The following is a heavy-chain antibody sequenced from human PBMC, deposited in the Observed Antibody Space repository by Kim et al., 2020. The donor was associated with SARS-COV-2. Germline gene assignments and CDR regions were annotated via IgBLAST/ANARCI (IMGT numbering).Heavy chain of an antibody. CDR3: ARDMGAPDDDFWSGIGDHYYAMDV. D-gene: IGHD3-3*01. CDR1: GFRFSSHG. Sequence: GGSLRLSCAASGFRFSSHGMHWVRQAPGKGLEWVAVISYDGSNKYYADSVKGRFTISRDNFKNTLYLQMNSLRAEDTAVYYCARDMGAPDDDFWSGIGDHYYAMDVWGQGTTVTVSS. V-gene: IGHV3-30*04. CDR2: ISYDGSNK. J-gene: IGHJ6*02.